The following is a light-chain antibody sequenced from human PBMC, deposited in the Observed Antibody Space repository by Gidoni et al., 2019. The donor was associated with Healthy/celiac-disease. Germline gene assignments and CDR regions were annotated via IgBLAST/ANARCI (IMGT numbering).Light chain of an antibody. Sequence: SYVLTQPPSVSVAPGKTARIPCVGNNIGSKSVHWYQQKPGHAPVLVIYYDSDRPSGIPERLFGSNSGNKATLTISRVEAGDEADYYCQVWDRSSDHVVFGGGTKLTVL. J-gene: IGLJ2*01. V-gene: IGLV3-21*04. CDR3: QVWDRSSDHVV. CDR2: YDS. CDR1: NIGSKS.